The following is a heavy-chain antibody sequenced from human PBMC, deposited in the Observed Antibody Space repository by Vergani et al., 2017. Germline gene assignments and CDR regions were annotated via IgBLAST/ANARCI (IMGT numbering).Heavy chain of an antibody. CDR3: ARAANYYDSSGPPDAFDI. Sequence: QVQLVQSGAEVKKPGASVKVSCKASGYTFTSYYMHWVRQAPGQGLEWMGIINPSGGSTSYAQKFQGRVTMTRDTSKNQFSLKLSSVTAADTAVYYCARAANYYDSSGPPDAFDIWGQGTMVTVSS. CDR2: INPSGGST. CDR1: GYTFTSYY. D-gene: IGHD3-22*01. J-gene: IGHJ3*02. V-gene: IGHV1-46*01.